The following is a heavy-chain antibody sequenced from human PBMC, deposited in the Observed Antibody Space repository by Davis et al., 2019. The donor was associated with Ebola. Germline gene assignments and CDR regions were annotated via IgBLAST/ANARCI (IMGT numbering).Heavy chain of an antibody. D-gene: IGHD3-22*01. CDR1: GYDFTTFG. Sequence: ASVKVSCKASGYDFTTFGISWVRQAPGQGLEWMGWISTYSGDTNYPHKFQERVTLTKDTSTNTAYLELRSLRSDDTAVYYCARGHYYSENRGYGLDYWGLGTLVTVSS. J-gene: IGHJ4*02. CDR2: ISTYSGDT. V-gene: IGHV1-18*01. CDR3: ARGHYYSENRGYGLDY.